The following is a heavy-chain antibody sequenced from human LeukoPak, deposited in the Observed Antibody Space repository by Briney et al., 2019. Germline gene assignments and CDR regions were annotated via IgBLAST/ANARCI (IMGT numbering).Heavy chain of an antibody. Sequence: SQTLSLTCTVSGGSISSGSYYWSWIRQPAGTGLEWIGRIYTSGSTNYNPSLKSRVTISVDTSKNQFSLKLSSVTAADTAVYYCATELGYSGYDLYYYYYMDVWGKGTTATVSS. D-gene: IGHD5-12*01. CDR3: ATELGYSGYDLYYYYYMDV. V-gene: IGHV4-61*02. CDR1: GGSISSGSYY. J-gene: IGHJ6*03. CDR2: IYTSGST.